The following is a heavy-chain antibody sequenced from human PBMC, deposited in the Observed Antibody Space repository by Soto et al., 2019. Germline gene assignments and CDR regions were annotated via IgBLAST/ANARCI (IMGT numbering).Heavy chain of an antibody. CDR3: ARLRIATNNYKWFDP. CDR2: IYVTGAV. CDR1: GGSVNSGTDY. D-gene: IGHD2-21*01. V-gene: IGHV4-31*03. Sequence: SETLSLTCTVSGGSVNSGTDYWSWIRQVPGKGLEWIGHIYVTGAVDYNPSLRDRITISQDTSERQFSLNLRLVTAADTAVYYCARLRIATNNYKWFDPWGQGTLVTVSS. J-gene: IGHJ5*02.